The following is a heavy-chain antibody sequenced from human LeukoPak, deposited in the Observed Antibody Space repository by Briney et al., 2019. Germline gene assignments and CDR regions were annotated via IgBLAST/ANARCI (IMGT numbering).Heavy chain of an antibody. J-gene: IGHJ4*02. CDR3: ARAGGGYYDSSGYYYVDY. CDR1: GYTFTSYA. D-gene: IGHD3-22*01. CDR2: INPNSGGT. Sequence: ASVKVSCKASGYTFTSYAMNWVRQAPGQGLEWMGWINPNSGGTNYAQKFQGRVTMTRDTSISTAYMELSRLRSDDTAVYYCARAGGGYYDSSGYYYVDYWGQGSLVTVSS. V-gene: IGHV1-2*02.